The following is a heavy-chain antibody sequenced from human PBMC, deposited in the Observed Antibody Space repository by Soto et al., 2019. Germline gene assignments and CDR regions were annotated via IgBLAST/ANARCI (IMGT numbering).Heavy chain of an antibody. Sequence: QVQLVESGGGVVQPGRSLRLSCAASGFTFSSYAMHWVRQAPGKGLEWVAVISYDGSNKYYADSVKGRFTSSRDNPKNTLYQQMSSLRAEDTAVYYCAREKGAVIAAAGPSDNGGQGTPVTVSA. CDR3: AREKGAVIAAAGPSDN. D-gene: IGHD6-13*01. CDR2: ISYDGSNK. V-gene: IGHV3-30-3*01. J-gene: IGHJ4*02. CDR1: GFTFSSYA.